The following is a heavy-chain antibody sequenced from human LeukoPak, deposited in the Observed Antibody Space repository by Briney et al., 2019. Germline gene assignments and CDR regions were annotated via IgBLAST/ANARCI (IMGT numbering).Heavy chain of an antibody. J-gene: IGHJ4*02. Sequence: GGSLRLSCAASGFTISSYGMHWGRRAPGGGLEGVAVISYDGSNKYYADSVKGRFTISRDNSKNTLYLQMNSLRAGDTAVYYCAKGSGHGIAAAGSVYWRQGTLVTVPS. CDR3: AKGSGHGIAAAGSVY. D-gene: IGHD6-13*01. V-gene: IGHV3-30*18. CDR2: ISYDGSNK. CDR1: GFTISSYG.